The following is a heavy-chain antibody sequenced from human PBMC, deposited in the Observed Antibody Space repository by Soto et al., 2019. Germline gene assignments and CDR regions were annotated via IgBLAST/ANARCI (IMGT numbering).Heavy chain of an antibody. J-gene: IGHJ3*02. D-gene: IGHD2-15*01. CDR1: GGSFCGYY. CDR2: INHSGST. CDR3: ARDVIVVVVAASQSDAFDI. Sequence: PSETLSLTCAVYGGSFCGYYWGWIRQPPGKGLEWIGEINHSGSTNYNPSLKSRVTISVDTSKNQFSLKLSSVTAADTAVYYCARDVIVVVVAASQSDAFDIWGQGTMVTVSS. V-gene: IGHV4-34*01.